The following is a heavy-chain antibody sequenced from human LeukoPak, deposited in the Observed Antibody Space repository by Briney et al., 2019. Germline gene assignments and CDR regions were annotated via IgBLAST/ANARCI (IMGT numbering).Heavy chain of an antibody. CDR3: AKVTFPDSVVVVPAAIGAFDI. CDR2: ISGSGGST. Sequence: GGSLRLSCAAPGFTFSSYGMSWVRQAPGKGLEWVSAISGSGGSTYYADSVKGRFTISRDNSKNTLYLQMNSLRAEDTAVYYCAKVTFPDSVVVVPAAIGAFDIWGQGTMVTVSS. CDR1: GFTFSSYG. V-gene: IGHV3-23*01. D-gene: IGHD2-2*02. J-gene: IGHJ3*02.